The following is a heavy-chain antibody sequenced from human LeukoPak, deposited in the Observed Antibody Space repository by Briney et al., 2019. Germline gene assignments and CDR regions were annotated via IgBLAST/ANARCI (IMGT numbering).Heavy chain of an antibody. J-gene: IGHJ6*03. CDR2: ISDSGGST. CDR3: AKANVDCTSTNCYWYYYYYMDV. Sequence: GGSLRLSCAASGFTFTNFAMSWVRQAQGQGLEWVSAISDSGGSTFYAGFVRGRFIISRDNSKNTLYLQMNSLRAEDTAVYYCAKANVDCTSTNCYWYYYYYMDVWGKGTTVTVSS. CDR1: GFTFTNFA. D-gene: IGHD2-2*01. V-gene: IGHV3-23*01.